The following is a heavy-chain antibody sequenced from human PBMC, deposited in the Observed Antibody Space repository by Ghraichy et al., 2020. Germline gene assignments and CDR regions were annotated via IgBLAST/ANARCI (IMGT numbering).Heavy chain of an antibody. Sequence: ASVKVSCTVSGYTLTQVSMHWVRQTAGKGLEWMGGFDPADGQSIYAQKFQGRITMTVDTSTDTVHMELSSLRSEDTALYYCATAGVLESGGMDVWGQGTTVLVPS. CDR2: FDPADGQS. J-gene: IGHJ6*02. V-gene: IGHV1-24*01. CDR3: ATAGVLESGGMDV. D-gene: IGHD2-8*01. CDR1: GYTLTQVS.